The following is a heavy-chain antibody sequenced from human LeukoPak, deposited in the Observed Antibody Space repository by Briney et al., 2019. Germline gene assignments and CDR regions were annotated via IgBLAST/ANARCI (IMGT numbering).Heavy chain of an antibody. CDR2: INPNSNGT. V-gene: IGHV1-2*02. Sequence: ASMKVSCKASGYTFTDYSMHWVRQAPGQGLEWMGWINPNSNGTKYAQKFQGRVTMTRDTSISTAYMELRSLRSDDTAVYYCARVLRYFDWLSYRGQGTLVTVSS. J-gene: IGHJ4*02. CDR1: GYTFTDYS. CDR3: ARVLRYFDWLSY. D-gene: IGHD3-9*01.